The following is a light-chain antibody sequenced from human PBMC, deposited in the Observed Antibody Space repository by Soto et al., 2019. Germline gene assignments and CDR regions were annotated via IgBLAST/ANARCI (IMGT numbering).Light chain of an antibody. Sequence: QSALTQPASVSGSPGQSITISCTGTSSVVGGYDYVGWYQQHPGKAPKLMIYNVYNRPSGVSFRFSGSKSGNTASLTISGLQTEDEADYYCTSYTNRYTYVFGTGTKVTVL. CDR1: SSVVGGYDY. CDR3: TSYTNRYTYV. V-gene: IGLV2-14*01. CDR2: NVY. J-gene: IGLJ1*01.